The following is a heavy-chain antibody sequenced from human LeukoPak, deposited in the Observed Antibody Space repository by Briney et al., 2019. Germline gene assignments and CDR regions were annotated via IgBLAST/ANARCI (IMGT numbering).Heavy chain of an antibody. J-gene: IGHJ6*03. CDR3: AKDSSGWFYYYYYMDV. CDR2: ISSNGGST. Sequence: GGSLRLSCAASGFTFSNYAMHWVRQAPGKGLQYVSDISSNGGSTYYADSVKGRFTISRDNSKNTLYLQMGSLRAEDMAVYYCAKDSSGWFYYYYYMDVWGKGTTVTISS. CDR1: GFTFSNYA. V-gene: IGHV3-64*02. D-gene: IGHD6-19*01.